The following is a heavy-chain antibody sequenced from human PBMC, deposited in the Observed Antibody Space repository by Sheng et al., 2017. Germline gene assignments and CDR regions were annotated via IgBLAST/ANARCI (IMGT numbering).Heavy chain of an antibody. CDR2: IRSKANNYAT. Sequence: EVQLVESGGGLVQPGGSLKLSCAASGFTFSGSAMHWVRQASGKGLEWVGRIRSKANNYATAYAASVKGRFTISRDDSKNTAYLQIDSLKTEDTAVYYCARHSHSYYYYYMDVWGKGTTVTVSS. CDR3: ARHSHSYYYYYMDV. J-gene: IGHJ6*03. V-gene: IGHV3-73*02. CDR1: GFTFSGSA.